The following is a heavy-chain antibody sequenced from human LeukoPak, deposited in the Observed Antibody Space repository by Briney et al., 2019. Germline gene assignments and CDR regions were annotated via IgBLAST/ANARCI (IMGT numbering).Heavy chain of an antibody. Sequence: ASVKVSCKASGYTFTSYAMHWARQAPGQRLEWMGWINAGNGNTKYSQKFQGRVTITRDTSASTAYMELSSLRSEDTAVYYCARDLRYFDWLYCLDPWGQGTLVTVSS. J-gene: IGHJ5*02. V-gene: IGHV1-3*01. CDR1: GYTFTSYA. D-gene: IGHD3-9*01. CDR2: INAGNGNT. CDR3: ARDLRYFDWLYCLDP.